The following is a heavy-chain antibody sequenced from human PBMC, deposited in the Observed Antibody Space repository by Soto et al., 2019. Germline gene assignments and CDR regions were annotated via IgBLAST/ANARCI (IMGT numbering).Heavy chain of an antibody. CDR2: ISSSSSYI. CDR1: GFTFSSYS. V-gene: IGHV3-21*01. CDR3: ASYDILTGIDY. J-gene: IGHJ4*02. Sequence: EVQLVESGGGLVKPGGSLRLSCAASGFTFSSYSMNWVRQAPGKGLEWVSSISSSSSYIYYADSVKGRFTISRDNAKNSLYLQMISLRVEDTAVYYCASYDILTGIDYWGQGTPVTVSS. D-gene: IGHD3-9*01.